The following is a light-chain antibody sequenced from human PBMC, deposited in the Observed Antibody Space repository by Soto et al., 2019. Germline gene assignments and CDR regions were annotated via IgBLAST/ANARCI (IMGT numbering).Light chain of an antibody. J-gene: IGKJ1*01. CDR3: LQHNSYPWT. CDR1: QDIKNY. Sequence: DIQVTQSPSSLSASVGDRVTITCRASQDIKNYLAWYQQKPGKVPKLLIYAASTLQSGVPSRFSGSGSGTDFTLTISSLQPEDFATYYCLQHNSYPWTFGQGTKVDIK. V-gene: IGKV1-27*01. CDR2: AAS.